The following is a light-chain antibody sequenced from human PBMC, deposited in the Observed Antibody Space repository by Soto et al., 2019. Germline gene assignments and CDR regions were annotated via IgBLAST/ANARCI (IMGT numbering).Light chain of an antibody. CDR1: QSINNW. CDR3: QQYNSYSPT. Sequence: DIQMTQSPSTLSASVGDRVTITCRASQSINNWLAWYQQKPGKAPKFLIYDASNLESGVPSRFSGSGSGTDFTLTISSLHPDDFATYYCQQYNSYSPTFGQGTKVDIK. CDR2: DAS. J-gene: IGKJ1*01. V-gene: IGKV1-5*01.